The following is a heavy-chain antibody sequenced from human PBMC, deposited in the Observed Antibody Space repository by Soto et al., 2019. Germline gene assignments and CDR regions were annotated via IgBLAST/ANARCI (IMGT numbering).Heavy chain of an antibody. CDR3: ARKMIVVASSWADAFDI. Sequence: ASVKVSCKASGYTFTGYYMHWVRQAPGQGLEWMGWINPNSGGTNYAQKFQGWVTMTRDTSISTAYMELSRLRSDDTAVYYCARKMIVVASSWADAFDIWAKGQWSPSPQ. CDR1: GYTFTGYY. D-gene: IGHD3-22*01. V-gene: IGHV1-2*04. J-gene: IGHJ3*02. CDR2: INPNSGGT.